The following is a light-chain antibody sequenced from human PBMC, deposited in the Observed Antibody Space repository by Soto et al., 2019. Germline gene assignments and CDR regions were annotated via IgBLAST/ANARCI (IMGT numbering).Light chain of an antibody. Sequence: EVVLTQSPGTLSLSPGEGATLSCRASHNISSTYLAWYQQKPGQAPRLLIYGASSRATGIPDRFSGSGSGKDFPLTVSRLEPEDFAVFYCQHYGSSMYTFGQGTRLDIK. CDR2: GAS. CDR1: HNISSTY. V-gene: IGKV3-20*01. J-gene: IGKJ2*01. CDR3: QHYGSSMYT.